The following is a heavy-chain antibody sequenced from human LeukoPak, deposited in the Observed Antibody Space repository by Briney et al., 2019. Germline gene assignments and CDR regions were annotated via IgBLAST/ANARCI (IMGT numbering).Heavy chain of an antibody. D-gene: IGHD3-16*01. CDR1: GGSISSYY. Sequence: PSETLSLTYTVSGGSISSYYWSWIRQPPGKGLEWIGYIYYSGSTNYNPSLKSRVTISIDTSKNQFSLKLSSVTAADTAVYYCARVWVDAFDIWGQGTMVTVSS. CDR2: IYYSGST. J-gene: IGHJ3*02. CDR3: ARVWVDAFDI. V-gene: IGHV4-59*01.